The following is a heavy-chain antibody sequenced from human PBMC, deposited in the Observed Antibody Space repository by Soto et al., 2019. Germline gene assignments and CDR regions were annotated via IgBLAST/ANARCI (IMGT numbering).Heavy chain of an antibody. J-gene: IGHJ3*02. CDR1: GFSFSTHA. CDR3: AKAHDCSRTTCYAFNI. CDR2: ISGGGGST. Sequence: GGSLRLSCAASGFSFSTHALSWVRQAPGKGLEWVSAISGGGGSTYYADSVKGRFTISRDNSKNTLYLQMNSLRAEDTAVYYCAKAHDCSRTTCYAFNIWGQGTVVTVSS. V-gene: IGHV3-23*01. D-gene: IGHD2-2*01.